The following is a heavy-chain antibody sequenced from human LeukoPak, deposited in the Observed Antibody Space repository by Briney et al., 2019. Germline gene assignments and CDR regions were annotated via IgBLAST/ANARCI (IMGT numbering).Heavy chain of an antibody. Sequence: HPGGSLRLSCAASGFTFSSYAMSWVRQAPGKGLEWASAISGSGGSTYYADSVKGRFTISRDNSKNTLYLQMNSLRAEDTAVYYCAKAIAAAGPFYYYYGMDVWGQGTTVTVSS. CDR1: GFTFSSYA. CDR3: AKAIAAAGPFYYYYGMDV. V-gene: IGHV3-23*01. J-gene: IGHJ6*02. CDR2: ISGSGGST. D-gene: IGHD6-13*01.